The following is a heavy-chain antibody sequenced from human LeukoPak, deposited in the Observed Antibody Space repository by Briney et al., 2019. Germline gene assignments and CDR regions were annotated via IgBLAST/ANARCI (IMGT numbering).Heavy chain of an antibody. V-gene: IGHV3-74*01. CDR3: ARIGGSGSYSGHYFDH. J-gene: IGHJ4*02. CDR2: ITTDGSST. D-gene: IGHD3-10*01. CDR1: GFTFSSYW. Sequence: GGSLRLSCAASGFTFSSYWMHWVRQAPGKGLVWVSRITTDGSSTYYADSVKGRFTISRDNAKNTMYLQMNSLRAEDTAVYYCARIGGSGSYSGHYFDHWGQGTLVTVSS.